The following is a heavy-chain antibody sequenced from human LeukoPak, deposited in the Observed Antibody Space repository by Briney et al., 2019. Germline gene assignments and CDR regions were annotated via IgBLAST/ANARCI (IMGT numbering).Heavy chain of an antibody. CDR2: IHHSGST. CDR1: GGSISSSYW. CDR3: ATNVGKTFDH. Sequence: SGTLSLTCAVSGGSISSSYWWNWVRQAPGKGLGWIGQIHHSGSTNYDPSLKSRVTISVDKSKNQFSLKLSSVTAADTAAYYCATNVGKTFDHWSQGTLVTVSS. V-gene: IGHV4-4*02. J-gene: IGHJ4*02. D-gene: IGHD7-27*01.